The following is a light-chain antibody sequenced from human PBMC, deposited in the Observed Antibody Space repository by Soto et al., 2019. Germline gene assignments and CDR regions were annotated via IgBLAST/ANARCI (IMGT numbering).Light chain of an antibody. CDR3: GSYTTSSNYV. CDR2: DVS. Sequence: QSALTQPASVSGSPGQSITISCTGTSSDIDAYNYVSWYQQHPGKAPKIMIYDVSNRPSGMSNRFSGSKSGNTASLTISGLQAEDEADYYCGSYTTSSNYVFGTGTKVTVL. J-gene: IGLJ1*01. V-gene: IGLV2-14*01. CDR1: SSDIDAYNY.